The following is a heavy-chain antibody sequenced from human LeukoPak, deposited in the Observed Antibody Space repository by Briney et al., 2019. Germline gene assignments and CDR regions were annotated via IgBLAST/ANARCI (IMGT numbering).Heavy chain of an antibody. D-gene: IGHD2-2*01. Sequence: SETLSLTCTVSGGSISSYYWSWIRQPPGRGLEWIGYIYYSGSTNYNPSLKSRVTISVDTSKNQFSLKLSSVTAADTAVYYCARHPNRSTSLTKAPIWGQGTMVTVSS. V-gene: IGHV4-59*08. CDR3: ARHPNRSTSLTKAPI. J-gene: IGHJ3*02. CDR2: IYYSGST. CDR1: GGSISSYY.